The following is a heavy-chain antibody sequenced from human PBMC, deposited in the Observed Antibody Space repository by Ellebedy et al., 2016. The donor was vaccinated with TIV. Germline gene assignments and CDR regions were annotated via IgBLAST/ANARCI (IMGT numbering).Heavy chain of an antibody. CDR1: GFTFSTCS. CDR2: ISGRGDII. J-gene: IGHJ4*02. V-gene: IGHV3-23*01. D-gene: IGHD2-21*02. CDR3: AKRPGVTADFYFDS. Sequence: PGGSLRLSCAFSGFTFSTCSMSWVRQAPGKGLEWVSAISGRGDIIKYADSVKGRFTISRDNSKNTLYLQMDTLRAEDTAVYYCAKRPGVTADFYFDSWGQGALVTVYS.